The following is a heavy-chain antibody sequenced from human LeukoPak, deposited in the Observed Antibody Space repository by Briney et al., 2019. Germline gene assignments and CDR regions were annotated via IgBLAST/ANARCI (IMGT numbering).Heavy chain of an antibody. Sequence: GGSLRLSCAASGFTFSSYGMSWVRQAPGKGLEWVSYISSSGSTIHYADSVKGRFTISRDNAKNSLYLQMNSLRAEDTAVYYCAELGITMIGGVWGKGTTVTVSS. J-gene: IGHJ6*04. CDR3: AELGITMIGGV. D-gene: IGHD3-10*02. V-gene: IGHV3-48*04. CDR2: ISSSGSTI. CDR1: GFTFSSYG.